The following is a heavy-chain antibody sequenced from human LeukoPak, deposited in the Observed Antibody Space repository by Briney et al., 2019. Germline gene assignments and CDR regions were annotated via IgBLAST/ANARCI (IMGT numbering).Heavy chain of an antibody. Sequence: SVKVSCKASGGTFSSYAISWVRQAPGQGLEWVGGIIPIFGTANYAQKFQGRVTITADESTSTAYMELSSLRSEDTAVYYCARVLGYNWNGLDYWGQGTLVTVSS. CDR2: IIPIFGTA. CDR1: GGTFSSYA. V-gene: IGHV1-69*13. J-gene: IGHJ4*02. CDR3: ARVLGYNWNGLDY. D-gene: IGHD1-20*01.